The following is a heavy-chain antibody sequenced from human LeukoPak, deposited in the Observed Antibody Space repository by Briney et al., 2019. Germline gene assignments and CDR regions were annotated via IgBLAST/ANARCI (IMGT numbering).Heavy chain of an antibody. V-gene: IGHV4-39*07. Sequence: SETLSLTCTVSGDFIRSGHYYWGWLRQSPGKGLEWMSSIYSTGNTHYNPSLESRLIISVDTSKNSFSLKLSSVTAADTAVYFCTRDLWSTAAGIFDFWGQGALVTVSS. D-gene: IGHD6-25*01. CDR2: IYSTGNT. CDR3: TRDLWSTAAGIFDF. CDR1: GDFIRSGHYY. J-gene: IGHJ4*02.